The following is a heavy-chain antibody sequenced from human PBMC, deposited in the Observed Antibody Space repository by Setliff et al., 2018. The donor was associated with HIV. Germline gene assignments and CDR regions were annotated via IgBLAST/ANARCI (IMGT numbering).Heavy chain of an antibody. J-gene: IGHJ3*01. CDR2: MNPNSGNT. V-gene: IGHV1-8*02. D-gene: IGHD4-4*01. CDR1: GYTFTTYD. CDR3: ARGLRQNRSNSDVFDV. Sequence: ASVKVSCKASGYTFTTYDINWVRQATGQGLEWMGWMNPNSGNTGYAERFQGRVTMTRDTSISTVYTELTSLRSEDMAVYYCARGLRQNRSNSDVFDVWGQGTVVTVSS.